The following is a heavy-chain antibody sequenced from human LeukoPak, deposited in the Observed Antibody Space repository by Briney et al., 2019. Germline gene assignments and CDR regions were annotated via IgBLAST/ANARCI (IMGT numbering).Heavy chain of an antibody. Sequence: GGSLRLSCAASGFNFDWYWMSWVRQAPGERLEWVANIKHDGGEKYYVDSARGRFTISRDNAKDSLFLQMSYLRADDTAVYYCARVADLSLPAAVLFDSWGQGILVTVSS. CDR1: GFNFDWYW. CDR2: IKHDGGEK. J-gene: IGHJ4*02. V-gene: IGHV3-7*01. D-gene: IGHD2-2*01. CDR3: ARVADLSLPAAVLFDS.